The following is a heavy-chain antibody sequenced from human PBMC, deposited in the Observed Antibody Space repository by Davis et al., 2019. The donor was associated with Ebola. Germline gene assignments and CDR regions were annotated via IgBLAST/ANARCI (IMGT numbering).Heavy chain of an antibody. CDR1: GYSFTNYW. Sequence: GESLKISCKGSGYSFTNYWISWVRQMPGKGLEWMGIIYPGDSDTRYSPSFQGQVTISADKSISTAYLQWSSLKASDTAMYYCARLQVGNYYGMDVWGQGTTVTVSS. CDR3: ARLQVGNYYGMDV. J-gene: IGHJ6*02. D-gene: IGHD3-10*01. V-gene: IGHV5-51*01. CDR2: IYPGDSDT.